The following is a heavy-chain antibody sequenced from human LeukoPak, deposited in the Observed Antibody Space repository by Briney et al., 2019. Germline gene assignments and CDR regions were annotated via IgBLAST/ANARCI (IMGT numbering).Heavy chain of an antibody. CDR2: INHSGST. CDR1: GGSFSGYY. V-gene: IGHV4-34*01. Sequence: PSETLSLTCAVYGGSFSGYYWSWIRQPPGKGLEWIGEINHSGSTNYNPSLKSRVTISVDTSKNQFSLKLSSVTAADTAVYYCARGRGYSYGFSPDSWFDPWGQGTLVTVSS. D-gene: IGHD5-18*01. J-gene: IGHJ5*02. CDR3: ARGRGYSYGFSPDSWFDP.